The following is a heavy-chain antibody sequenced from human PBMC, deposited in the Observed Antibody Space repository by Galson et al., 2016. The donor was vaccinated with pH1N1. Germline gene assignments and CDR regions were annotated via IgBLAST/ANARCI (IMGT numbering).Heavy chain of an antibody. Sequence: SVKVSCKASGVIFNSYAINWVRQAPGQGLEWVGGIIGMFGTTTYAQKLQGRVTITAEELTSSSYMELTSLTSEDTALYYCARSRGYSYGSYYFDNWGQGTLVTVSS. CDR2: IIGMFGTT. D-gene: IGHD5-18*01. CDR3: ARSRGYSYGSYYFDN. V-gene: IGHV1-69*13. CDR1: GVIFNSYA. J-gene: IGHJ4*02.